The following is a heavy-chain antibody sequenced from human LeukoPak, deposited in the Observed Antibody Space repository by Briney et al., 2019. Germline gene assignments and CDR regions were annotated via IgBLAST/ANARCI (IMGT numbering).Heavy chain of an antibody. J-gene: IGHJ4*02. Sequence: GGSLRLSCAASGFTFSSSPMSWVRQAPGKGLEWVSSVSSTSGYIYYADSVKGRFTISRDNAKNSLYLQMDSLRAEDTAVYHCARGWSIVVMTATSYYFDYWGQGTLVTVSS. V-gene: IGHV3-21*01. CDR1: GFTFSSSP. CDR2: VSSTSGYI. D-gene: IGHD2-21*02. CDR3: ARGWSIVVMTATSYYFDY.